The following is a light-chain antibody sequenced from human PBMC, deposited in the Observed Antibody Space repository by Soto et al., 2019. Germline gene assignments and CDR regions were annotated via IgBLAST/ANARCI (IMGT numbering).Light chain of an antibody. CDR3: QQYNIYLYT. CDR1: QSVRNW. V-gene: IGKV1-5*01. CDR2: DAS. Sequence: DIQMTQSPSTLFASVGDRVTITCRASQSVRNWLAWYQQKPGRAPQLLIYDASSLETGVPSRFSGSGSGTKFTLTISSLQPDDFATYYCQQYNIYLYTFGQGTRLEIK. J-gene: IGKJ5*01.